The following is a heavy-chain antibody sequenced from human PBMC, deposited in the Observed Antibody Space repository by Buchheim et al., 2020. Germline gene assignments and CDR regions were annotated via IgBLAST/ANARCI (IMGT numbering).Heavy chain of an antibody. Sequence: QVQLVQSGAEVKKPGASVKVSCKASGSTFTTYDINWVRQAPGQGLEWLGWMNPNSGNTGYAQKFKGRVTMTRNTSIRTAYMELSSLRSEDTAVHYWARGSSLDGYLSITGGNYNYGMDDWGQGTT. CDR2: MNPNSGNT. V-gene: IGHV1-8*01. CDR1: GSTFTTYD. D-gene: IGHD5-24*01. CDR3: ARGSSLDGYLSITGGNYNYGMDD. J-gene: IGHJ6*02.